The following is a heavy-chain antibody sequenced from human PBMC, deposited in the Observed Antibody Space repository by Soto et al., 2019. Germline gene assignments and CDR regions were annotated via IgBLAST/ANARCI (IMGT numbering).Heavy chain of an antibody. CDR3: ATDPTTVTNEYFQH. V-gene: IGHV1-24*01. J-gene: IGHJ1*01. CDR1: GYTLTELS. CDR2: FDPEDGET. Sequence: ASVKVSCKVSGYTLTELSMHWVRQAPGKGLEWMGGFDPEDGETIYAQKFQGRVTMTEDTSTDTAYMELSSLRSEDTAVYYCATDPTTVTNEYFQHWGQGTLVTVSS. D-gene: IGHD4-17*01.